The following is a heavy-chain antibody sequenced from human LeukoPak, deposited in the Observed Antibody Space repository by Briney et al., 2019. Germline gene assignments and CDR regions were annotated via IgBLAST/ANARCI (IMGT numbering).Heavy chain of an antibody. D-gene: IGHD3/OR15-3a*01. V-gene: IGHV3-23*01. CDR1: GFTLSSYA. Sequence: GGSLRLSCAASGFTLSSYAMSWVRQAPGKGLEWVSAISGSGGSTYYADSVKGRFTISRDNSKNTLYLQMNSLRAEDTAVYYCAKYGRRGLSCDYWAQGTLVTVSS. CDR3: AKYGRRGLSCDY. J-gene: IGHJ4*02. CDR2: ISGSGGST.